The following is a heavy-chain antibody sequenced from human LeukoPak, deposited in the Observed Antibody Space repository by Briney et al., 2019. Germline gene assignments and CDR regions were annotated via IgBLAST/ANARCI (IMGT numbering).Heavy chain of an antibody. J-gene: IGHJ4*02. CDR3: PTPRSLDY. Sequence: GGSLRLSCAASGFTFSSYWMSWVRQAPGKGMEWVANIKQDGSEKYYVDSVKGRFTISRDNAKNSLYLQMNSLRVEDTAVYYCPTPRSLDYWGQGTLVTVSS. V-gene: IGHV3-7*01. CDR1: GFTFSSYW. CDR2: IKQDGSEK.